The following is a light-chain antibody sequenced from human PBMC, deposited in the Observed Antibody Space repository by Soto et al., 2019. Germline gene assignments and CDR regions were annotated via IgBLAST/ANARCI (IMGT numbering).Light chain of an antibody. CDR2: GAS. V-gene: IGKV3-15*01. CDR3: QHHNNWPRT. CDR1: QSVSSN. J-gene: IGKJ1*01. Sequence: EIVMTQSPATLSVSPGERATLSCRASQSVSSNLSWYQQKPGQAPRLLIYGASTRATGIPARFSGSGSGTEFTLPISSLQSEDFSVYYCQHHNNWPRTFGQGTKVEIK.